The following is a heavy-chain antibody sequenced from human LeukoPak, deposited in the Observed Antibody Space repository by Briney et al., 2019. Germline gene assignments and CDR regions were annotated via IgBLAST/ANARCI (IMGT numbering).Heavy chain of an antibody. CDR3: ARRSQLGGFFDN. Sequence: GGSLRLSCAASGFTFNNYWMHWVRQASGKGLVWVSRINGDGSSTNYADSVKGRFTISRDNAKNTLYLQMNSLRAEDTAVYFCARRSQLGGFFDNWGQGTLVTVSS. J-gene: IGHJ4*02. D-gene: IGHD7-27*01. CDR2: INGDGSST. CDR1: GFTFNNYW. V-gene: IGHV3-74*01.